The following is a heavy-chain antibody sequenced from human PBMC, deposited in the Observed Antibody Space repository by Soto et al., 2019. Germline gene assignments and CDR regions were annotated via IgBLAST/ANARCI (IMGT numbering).Heavy chain of an antibody. CDR2: IYYSGST. V-gene: IGHV4-39*01. Sequence: QLQLQESGPGLVKPSETLSLTCTVSGGSISSSSYYWVWLRQPPGKGLEWIGSIYYSGSTYYNPSLKSRVTISVDTSKNQFSLKLSSVTAADTAVYYCARQRRASEWEQSNWFDPWGQGTLVTVSS. CDR1: GGSISSSSYY. J-gene: IGHJ5*02. D-gene: IGHD1-26*01. CDR3: ARQRRASEWEQSNWFDP.